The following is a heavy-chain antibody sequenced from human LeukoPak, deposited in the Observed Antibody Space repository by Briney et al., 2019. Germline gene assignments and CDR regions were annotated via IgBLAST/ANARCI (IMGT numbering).Heavy chain of an antibody. CDR2: FDPEDGET. CDR3: ARAGPSARFLDV. Sequence: ASVKVSCKVSGYTLTELSMHWVRQAPGKGLEWMGGFDPEDGETIYAQKFQGRVTMTEDTSTDTAYMELSSLRSEDTAVYYCARAGPSARFLDVWGKGTTVTVSS. V-gene: IGHV1-24*01. CDR1: GYTLTELS. J-gene: IGHJ6*04. D-gene: IGHD3-3*01.